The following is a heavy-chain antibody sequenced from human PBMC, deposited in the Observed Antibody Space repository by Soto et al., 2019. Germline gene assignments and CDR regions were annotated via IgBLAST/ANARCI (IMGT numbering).Heavy chain of an antibody. CDR1: GDTCSSYA. Sequence: SVKVSCKASGDTCSSYAISWVLQAPGQGLEWMGGIIPIFGTANYAQKFKGRVTITADKSTSTAYMELISLRSEDTAMYYCARGWYYYDSSGYAFDYWGQGTQVTVSS. CDR2: IIPIFGTA. CDR3: ARGWYYYDSSGYAFDY. V-gene: IGHV1-69*06. J-gene: IGHJ4*02. D-gene: IGHD3-22*01.